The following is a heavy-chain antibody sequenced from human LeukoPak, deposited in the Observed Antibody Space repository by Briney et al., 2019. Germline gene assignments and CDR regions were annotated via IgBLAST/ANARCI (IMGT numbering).Heavy chain of an antibody. V-gene: IGHV3-23*01. CDR1: GFTFSSYV. CDR2: ISGGGGST. CDR3: ASYYSNYYYYGLDV. J-gene: IGHJ6*02. D-gene: IGHD4-11*01. Sequence: GGSLRLSCAASGFTFSSYVMSWVRQAPGKGLEWVSAISGGGGSTYYADSVKGRFTISRDSSKNTVYLQMNSLRAEDTAVYYCASYYSNYYYYGLDVGGQGTTITVSS.